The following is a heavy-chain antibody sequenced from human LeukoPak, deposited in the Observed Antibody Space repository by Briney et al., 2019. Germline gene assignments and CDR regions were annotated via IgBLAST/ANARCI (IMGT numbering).Heavy chain of an antibody. Sequence: PGGSLRLSCAASGFTFSSYWMSWVRQAPGRGLEWVANIKQDGSEKYYVDSVKGRFTISRDNAKNSLYLQMNSLRAEETPVYYCARLLGDYFDYWGQGTLVTVSS. CDR3: ARLLGDYFDY. D-gene: IGHD2-15*01. V-gene: IGHV3-7*01. J-gene: IGHJ4*02. CDR2: IKQDGSEK. CDR1: GFTFSSYW.